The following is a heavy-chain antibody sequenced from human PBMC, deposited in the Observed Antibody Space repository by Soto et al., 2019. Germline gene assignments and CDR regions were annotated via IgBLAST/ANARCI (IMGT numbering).Heavy chain of an antibody. CDR3: ARHGITGRYYDAFDY. Sequence: SETLSLTCTVSGGSISSSSYYWGWIRQPPGKGLEWIGSIYYSGSTYYNPSLKSRVTISVDTSENQFSLKLNSVTAADTAVYYCARHGITGRYYDAFDYWGQGSLVTVSS. CDR2: IYYSGST. V-gene: IGHV4-39*01. J-gene: IGHJ4*02. CDR1: GGSISSSSYY. D-gene: IGHD1-26*01.